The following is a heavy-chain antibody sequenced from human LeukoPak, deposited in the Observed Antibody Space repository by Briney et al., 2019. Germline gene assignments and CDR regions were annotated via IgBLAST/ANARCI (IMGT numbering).Heavy chain of an antibody. Sequence: GGSLRLSCAASGFTFSSYGMHWVRQAPGKGLGWVAFILYDGSNKYYADSVKGRFTISRDNSKNTLYLQMNSLRAEDTAVYYCAKGIPRRDYWGQGTLVTVSS. CDR1: GFTFSSYG. V-gene: IGHV3-30*02. J-gene: IGHJ4*02. CDR2: ILYDGSNK. CDR3: AKGIPRRDY.